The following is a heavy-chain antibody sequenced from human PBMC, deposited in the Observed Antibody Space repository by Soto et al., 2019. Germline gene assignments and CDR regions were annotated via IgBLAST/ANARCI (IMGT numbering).Heavy chain of an antibody. Sequence: EVQLVESGGGLVQPGGSLRLSCVASGFTFSTDSMNWVRQAPGKGLEWVAHISTSGATRYYADSVKGRFTISRDNAKTSLYLQMDSLRSVDTAVSYCSRFFVSGFDCWGQGTLVTVCS. J-gene: IGHJ4*02. CDR2: ISTSGATR. CDR3: SRFFVSGFDC. CDR1: GFTFSTDS. D-gene: IGHD6-19*01. V-gene: IGHV3-48*01.